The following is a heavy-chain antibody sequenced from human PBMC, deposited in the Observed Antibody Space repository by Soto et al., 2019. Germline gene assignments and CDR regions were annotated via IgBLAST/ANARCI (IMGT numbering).Heavy chain of an antibody. V-gene: IGHV4-4*02. CDR2: IYHSGST. CDR1: GGSISSSNW. D-gene: IGHD3-10*01. J-gene: IGHJ3*02. CDR3: AKLWFGDNDAFDI. Sequence: ASETLSLTCAVSGGSISSSNWWSWGRPPPGKGLEWIGEIYHSGSTNYNPSLKSRVTISVDKSKNQFSLKLSSVTAADTAVYYCAKLWFGDNDAFDIWGQGTMVTVSS.